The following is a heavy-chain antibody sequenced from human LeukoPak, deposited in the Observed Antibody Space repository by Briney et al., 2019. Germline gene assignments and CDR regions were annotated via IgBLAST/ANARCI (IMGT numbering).Heavy chain of an antibody. Sequence: PGGSLRLSCAASGFAFSSNWMHWVRQAPGQGLVWVSRINSDVSATHYADSVKGRFTISRDNAKNTLYLQMNSLRAEDTAVYYCATDPDSGGWSTFDYWGQGTLVTVSS. CDR1: GFAFSSNW. CDR3: ATDPDSGGWSTFDY. V-gene: IGHV3-74*01. J-gene: IGHJ4*02. CDR2: INSDVSAT. D-gene: IGHD6-19*01.